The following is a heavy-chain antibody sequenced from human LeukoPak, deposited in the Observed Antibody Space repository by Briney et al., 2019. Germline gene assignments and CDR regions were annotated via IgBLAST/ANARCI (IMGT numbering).Heavy chain of an antibody. Sequence: GGSLRLSCAASGFVFGDYGMHWVRQAPGKGLEWVTMVRNDGSDKYYAASVKGRFTISRDNSKNTLYLQMNSLRPEDTAVYYCAKHYYGSGSQKYYFDYWGQGTLVTVSS. CDR3: AKHYYGSGSQKYYFDY. V-gene: IGHV3-30*02. CDR1: GFVFGDYG. J-gene: IGHJ4*02. CDR2: VRNDGSDK. D-gene: IGHD3-10*01.